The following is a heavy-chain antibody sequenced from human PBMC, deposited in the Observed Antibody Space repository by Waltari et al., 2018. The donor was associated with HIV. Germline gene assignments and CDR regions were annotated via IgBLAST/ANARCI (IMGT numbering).Heavy chain of an antibody. CDR3: AKTKGYDYGFYFDS. CDR1: GFDFNIFA. J-gene: IGHJ4*02. V-gene: IGHV3-23*01. CDR2: IGGSGTKT. D-gene: IGHD5-18*01. Sequence: EVQLSDSGGGLVQPGGSLKLSCVASGFDFNIFAMNWVRQAPGKGLEWGSGIGGSGTKTFYADSVKGRFTISRDSSKNTLYLQMNSLRAEDTAVYYCAKTKGYDYGFYFDSWGQGTLVSVSS.